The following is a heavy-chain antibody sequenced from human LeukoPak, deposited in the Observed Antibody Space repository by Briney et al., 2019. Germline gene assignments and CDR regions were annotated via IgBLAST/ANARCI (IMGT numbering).Heavy chain of an antibody. J-gene: IGHJ4*02. CDR3: ARRSSGYYFDY. CDR2: INSDGSST. V-gene: IGHV3-74*01. D-gene: IGHD6-19*01. CDR1: GFTFSSCW. Sequence: PGGSLRLSCAASGFTFSSCWMHWVRQAPGKGLVWVSRINSDGSSTSYADSVKGRFTISRDNAKNSLYLQINSLRAEDTAVYYCARRSSGYYFDYWGQGTLVTVSS.